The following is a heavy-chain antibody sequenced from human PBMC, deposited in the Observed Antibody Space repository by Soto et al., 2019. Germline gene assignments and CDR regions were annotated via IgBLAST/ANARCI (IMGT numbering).Heavy chain of an antibody. V-gene: IGHV3-23*01. CDR1: GFTFSSYA. D-gene: IGHD2-15*01. J-gene: IGHJ4*02. CDR3: AKFGCSGGICYSPRGYYPN. CDR2: ISGSGGST. Sequence: GSLRLSCAASGFTFSSYAMSWVRQAQGKGLEWVSAISGSGGSTYYADSVKGRFTISRDNSKNTLYLQMNSLRAEDTAVYYCAKFGCSGGICYSPRGYYPNWGQGTRVTVSS.